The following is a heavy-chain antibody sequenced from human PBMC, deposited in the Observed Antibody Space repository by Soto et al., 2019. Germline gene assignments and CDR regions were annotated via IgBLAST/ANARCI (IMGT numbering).Heavy chain of an antibody. CDR2: IISIFDTA. V-gene: IGHV1-69*13. J-gene: IGHJ2*01. Sequence: ASVKVSCKASGGTFSSYGISWVRQAPGQGLEWMGRIISIFDTANYALKFQGRVTITANESTSTAYMELSSLRSEDTAVYYCARLAGDGYTSSPVNWYFDLWGRGTLVTVSS. D-gene: IGHD5-12*01. CDR3: ARLAGDGYTSSPVNWYFDL. CDR1: GGTFSSYG.